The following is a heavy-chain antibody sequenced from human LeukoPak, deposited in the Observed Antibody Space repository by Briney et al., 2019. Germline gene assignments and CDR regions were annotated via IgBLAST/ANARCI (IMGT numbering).Heavy chain of an antibody. V-gene: IGHV1-18*01. Sequence: ASVKVSCKASGYTFTSSGISWVRQAPGQGLEWMGWISAYNGNTNYAQKLQGRVTMTTDTSTSTAYMELRSLRSDDTAVYYCARDPLAIFGVERDAFDIWGQGTMVTVSS. CDR3: ARDPLAIFGVERDAFDI. J-gene: IGHJ3*02. D-gene: IGHD3-3*01. CDR1: GYTFTSSG. CDR2: ISAYNGNT.